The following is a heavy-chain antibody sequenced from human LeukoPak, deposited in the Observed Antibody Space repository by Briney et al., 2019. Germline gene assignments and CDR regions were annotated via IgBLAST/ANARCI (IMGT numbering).Heavy chain of an antibody. J-gene: IGHJ6*02. CDR3: ARVPISTLRYFDWTYYYYGMDV. CDR1: GFTFSDYY. Sequence: GGSLRLSCAASGFTFSDYYVSWIRQAPGKGLEWVSYISSSGSTIYYADSVKGRFTISRDNAKNSLYLQMNSLRAEDTAVYYCARVPISTLRYFDWTYYYYGMDVWGQGTTVTVSS. D-gene: IGHD3-9*01. CDR2: ISSSGSTI. V-gene: IGHV3-11*01.